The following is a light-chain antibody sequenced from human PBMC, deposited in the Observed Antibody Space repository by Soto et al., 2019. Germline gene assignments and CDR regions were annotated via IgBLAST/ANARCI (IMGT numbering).Light chain of an antibody. Sequence: DIVMTQSPGSLSLSPGETATLSCRARQSVYSSYLAWYQQKHGQPPRLLIIGAATRATGSPDKSSGSGAGTEYSTTISRLEPEDVAVDYYRHYGSSTPWTFGQGTKVDIK. CDR2: GAA. V-gene: IGKV3-20*01. CDR3: RHYGSSTPWT. CDR1: QSVYSSY. J-gene: IGKJ1*01.